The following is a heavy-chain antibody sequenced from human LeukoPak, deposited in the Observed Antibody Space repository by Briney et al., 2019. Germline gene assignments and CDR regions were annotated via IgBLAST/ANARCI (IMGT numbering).Heavy chain of an antibody. Sequence: ASVKVSCKASGYTFTGYYMHWVRQAPGQGLEWMGWINPNSGGTNYAQKFQGRVTMTRDTSISTAYMELSRLRSDDTAVYYCARFPPSTRRSWFDPWGQGTLVTVSS. CDR1: GYTFTGYY. CDR2: INPNSGGT. J-gene: IGHJ5*02. V-gene: IGHV1-2*02. CDR3: ARFPPSTRRSWFDP. D-gene: IGHD2-2*01.